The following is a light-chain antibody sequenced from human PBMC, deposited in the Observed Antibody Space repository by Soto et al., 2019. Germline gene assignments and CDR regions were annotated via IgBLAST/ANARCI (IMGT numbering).Light chain of an antibody. J-gene: IGKJ4*01. CDR3: QQYNDWPRT. CDR2: GAS. V-gene: IGKV3-15*01. CDR1: QSVNSN. Sequence: EIVMTQSPATLSVSPGERATLSCRASQSVNSNLAWYQQKPCQAPRILIYGASTRATAIPARFSGSGSGTEFTLTISSLQSEDFAVYYCQQYNDWPRTFGGGTKVETK.